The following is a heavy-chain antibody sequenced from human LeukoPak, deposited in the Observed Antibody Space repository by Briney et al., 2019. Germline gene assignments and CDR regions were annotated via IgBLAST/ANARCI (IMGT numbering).Heavy chain of an antibody. J-gene: IGHJ5*02. CDR2: IKQDGSEK. V-gene: IGHV3-7*05. CDR1: GFTFSNYW. D-gene: IGHD6-13*01. Sequence: PGGSLRLSCAASGFTFSNYWLNWVRQAPGKGLEWVANIKQDGSEKYYVDSVKGRFTISRDNAKNLLYLQMNSLGAEDTAVYYCARELVQHLDPWGQGTLVTVSS. CDR3: ARELVQHLDP.